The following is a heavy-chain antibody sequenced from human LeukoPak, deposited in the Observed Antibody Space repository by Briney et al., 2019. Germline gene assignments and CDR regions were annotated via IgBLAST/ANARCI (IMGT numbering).Heavy chain of an antibody. D-gene: IGHD2-15*01. CDR2: FFPGDSDT. J-gene: IGHJ4*02. CDR3: PRRRGVYCSGGSCYFDY. CDR1: GSSFTSYW. Sequence: GEPLKISCKGSGSSFTSYWIGWVGKMPGKGLNGFGFFFPGDSDTRYSPSFQGQVTISAEKSISTAYLQWSSLNASDTAMYYCPRRRGVYCSGGSCYFDYWGQGTLVTVSS. V-gene: IGHV5-51*01.